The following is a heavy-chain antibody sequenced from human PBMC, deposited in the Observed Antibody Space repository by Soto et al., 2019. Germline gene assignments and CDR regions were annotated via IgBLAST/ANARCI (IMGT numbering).Heavy chain of an antibody. D-gene: IGHD2-2*01. CDR3: ARDEYQLLSSVSWFDS. J-gene: IGHJ5*01. Sequence: PSETLSLTCTASGGSISDDSYWSWIRPTPGKGVEWIGYIYHTGNTYYNPSLRSRVSISVDKSKSQLSLKLISVTAADTAVYFCARDEYQLLSSVSWFDSWGQGTLVTVSS. CDR2: IYHTGNT. V-gene: IGHV4-30-4*01. CDR1: GGSISDDSY.